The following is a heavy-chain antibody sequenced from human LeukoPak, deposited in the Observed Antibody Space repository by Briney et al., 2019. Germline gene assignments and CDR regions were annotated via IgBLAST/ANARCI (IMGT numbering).Heavy chain of an antibody. CDR1: GFTFSSYS. Sequence: AGSLRLSCAASGFTFSSYSMNWVRQAPGKGLEWVSSISSSSSYIYYADSVKGRFTISRDNAKNSLYLQMNSLRAEDTAVYYCARDDRSVLGAFDIWGQGTMVTVSS. CDR3: ARDDRSVLGAFDI. D-gene: IGHD5/OR15-5a*01. CDR2: ISSSSSYI. V-gene: IGHV3-21*01. J-gene: IGHJ3*02.